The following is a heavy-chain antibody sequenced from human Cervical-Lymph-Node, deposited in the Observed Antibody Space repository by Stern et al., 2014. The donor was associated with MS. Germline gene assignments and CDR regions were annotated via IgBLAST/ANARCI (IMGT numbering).Heavy chain of an antibody. Sequence: QVQLVASGAEVRKPGSSVKVSCKASGATFSTNAISWLRQAPGQGPEWMGAIVPIFGRANYVQKLRGRLTITADESASTAYMELRSLRSEDTAVYYCAREHHGGNFASWGQGTLVTVSS. D-gene: IGHD4-23*01. CDR1: GATFSTNA. V-gene: IGHV1-69*01. CDR3: AREHHGGNFAS. J-gene: IGHJ5*02. CDR2: IVPIFGRA.